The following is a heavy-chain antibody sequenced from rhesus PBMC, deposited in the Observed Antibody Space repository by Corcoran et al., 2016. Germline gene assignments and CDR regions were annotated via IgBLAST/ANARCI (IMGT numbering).Heavy chain of an antibody. Sequence: QVQLQESGPGLVKPSETLPLTCAVSGASISSNYWSWIRQAPGKGLEGIGRIYGSGGRTDYNPSLKSRVTISIDTSKNQFSLKLSSVTAADTAVYYCARYPYNRFDVWGPGVLVTVSS. CDR2: IYGSGGRT. CDR3: ARYPYNRFDV. CDR1: GASISSNY. J-gene: IGHJ5-1*01. V-gene: IGHV4S2*01.